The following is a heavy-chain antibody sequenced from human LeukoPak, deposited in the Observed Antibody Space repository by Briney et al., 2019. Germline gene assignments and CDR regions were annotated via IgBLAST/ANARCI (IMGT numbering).Heavy chain of an antibody. CDR2: IYYSGSD. CDR1: GGSISSYQ. V-gene: IGHV4-59*01. Sequence: SETLSLTCTVSGGSISSYQWSWIRQPPGKGLEWVGNIYYSGSDNYNPSLKSRVTISVDTSKNQFSLKLSPVTAADTAVYYCARVGVDYSGNIIKYFFDYWGQGTLVTVSS. J-gene: IGHJ4*02. CDR3: ARVGVDYSGNIIKYFFDY. D-gene: IGHD4-23*01.